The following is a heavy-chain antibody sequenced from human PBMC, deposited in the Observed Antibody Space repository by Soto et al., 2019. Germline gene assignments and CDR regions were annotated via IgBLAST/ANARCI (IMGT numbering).Heavy chain of an antibody. D-gene: IGHD3-10*01. V-gene: IGHV3-23*01. CDR1: GFTFSNYA. J-gene: IGHJ6*02. CDR2: ISGTGGGT. Sequence: EVHLLESGGGLVQSGGSLRHSCAASGFTFSNYAMTWVRQAPGKGLEWVSVISGTGGGTNNADSAKGRFTTSRDNSKNTLYLQMNSLRAEDTAVYYCAKRAFYGSGIPNYYGMDVWGQGTAVTVSS. CDR3: AKRAFYGSGIPNYYGMDV.